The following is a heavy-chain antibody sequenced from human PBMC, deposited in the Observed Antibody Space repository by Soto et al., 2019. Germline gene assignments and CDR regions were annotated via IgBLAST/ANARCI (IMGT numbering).Heavy chain of an antibody. J-gene: IGHJ4*02. CDR1: GFTFSSYA. D-gene: IGHD2-2*01. Sequence: GGSLRLSCAASGFTFSSYAMSWVRQAPGKGLEWVSAISGSGGSTYYADSVKGRFTISRDNSKNTLYLQMNSLRAEDTAVYYCAKDTIPDLVVPAAMQDWGQGTLVTVSS. CDR3: AKDTIPDLVVPAAMQD. V-gene: IGHV3-23*01. CDR2: ISGSGGST.